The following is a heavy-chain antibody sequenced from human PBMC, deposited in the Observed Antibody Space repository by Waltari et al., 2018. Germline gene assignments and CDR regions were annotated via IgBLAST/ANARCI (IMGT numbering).Heavy chain of an antibody. Sequence: EVQLVESGGGLVKPGGSLRLSCAASGFTFSSYSMNWVRQAPGKGLEWVSSISSSSSYIYYADSVKGRFTISRDNAKNSLYLQMNSLRAEDTAVYYCAREEYQLLWGYYYGMDVWGQGTTVTVSS. D-gene: IGHD2-2*01. V-gene: IGHV3-21*01. CDR3: AREEYQLLWGYYYGMDV. J-gene: IGHJ6*02. CDR1: GFTFSSYS. CDR2: ISSSSSYI.